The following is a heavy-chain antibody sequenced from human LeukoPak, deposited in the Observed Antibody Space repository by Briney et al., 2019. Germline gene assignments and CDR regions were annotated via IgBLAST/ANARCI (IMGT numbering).Heavy chain of an antibody. D-gene: IGHD3-3*01. CDR1: GGSISSSSYY. CDR3: ARQIPGSGYYHEHNFDY. V-gene: IGHV4-39*01. CDR2: IYYSGST. Sequence: SETLSLTCTVPGGSISSSSYYWGWIRQPPGKGLEWIGSIYYSGSTYYNPSLKSRVTISVDTSKNQFSLKLSSVTAADTAVYYCARQIPGSGYYHEHNFDYWGQGTLVTVSS. J-gene: IGHJ4*02.